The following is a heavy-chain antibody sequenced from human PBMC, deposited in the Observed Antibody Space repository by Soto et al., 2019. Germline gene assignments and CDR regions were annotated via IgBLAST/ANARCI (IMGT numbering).Heavy chain of an antibody. D-gene: IGHD1-26*01. Sequence: GGSLRLSCAASGFTFSSYSMNWVRQAPGKGLEWVSYISSSSSTIYYTDSVKGRFTISRDNAKNSLYLQMNSLRDEDTAVYYCARGSLKWELPRLNIDYWGQGTLVTVSS. CDR2: ISSSSSTI. V-gene: IGHV3-48*02. CDR3: ARGSLKWELPRLNIDY. J-gene: IGHJ4*02. CDR1: GFTFSSYS.